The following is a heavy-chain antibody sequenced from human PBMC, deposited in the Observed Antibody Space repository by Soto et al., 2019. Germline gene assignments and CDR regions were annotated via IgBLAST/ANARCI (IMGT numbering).Heavy chain of an antibody. J-gene: IGHJ6*01. CDR1: GFSLSTSGRF. Sequence: SGPTLVNPTQTLTLTCTFSGFSLSTSGRFVSWIRQPPGKALECLALIDWDDDKYYSTSLKTRLTSSGDSSKNEVVLTMTNMENVITPTYYCAWSYDWIATGYRIEAWGQGTTFTVS. V-gene: IGHV2-70*01. CDR2: IDWDDDK. CDR3: AWSYDWIATGYRIEA. D-gene: IGHD1-20*01.